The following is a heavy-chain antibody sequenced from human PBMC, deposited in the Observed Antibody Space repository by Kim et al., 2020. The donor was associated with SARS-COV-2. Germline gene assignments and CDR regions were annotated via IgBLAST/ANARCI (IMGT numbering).Heavy chain of an antibody. D-gene: IGHD3-22*01. V-gene: IGHV1-69*13. CDR3: AYYDSSFLPGYFDY. CDR2: IIPIFGTA. J-gene: IGHJ4*02. Sequence: SVKVSCKASGGTFSSYAISWVRQAPGQGLEWMGGIIPIFGTANYAQKFQGRVTITADESTSTAYMELSSLRSEDTAVYYCAYYDSSFLPGYFDYWGQGTLVTVSS. CDR1: GGTFSSYA.